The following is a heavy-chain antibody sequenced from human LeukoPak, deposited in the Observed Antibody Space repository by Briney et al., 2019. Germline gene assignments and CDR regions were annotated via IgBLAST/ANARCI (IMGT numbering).Heavy chain of an antibody. J-gene: IGHJ6*02. Sequence: SETLSLTCAVYGGSFSGYYWSWIRQPPGTGLEWIGEINHSGSTNYNPSLKSRVTISVDTSKNQFSLKLSSVTAADTAVYYCARAGIAVAGRIYYYYYGMDVWGQGTTVTVSS. CDR2: INHSGST. V-gene: IGHV4-34*01. CDR3: ARAGIAVAGRIYYYYYGMDV. CDR1: GGSFSGYY. D-gene: IGHD6-19*01.